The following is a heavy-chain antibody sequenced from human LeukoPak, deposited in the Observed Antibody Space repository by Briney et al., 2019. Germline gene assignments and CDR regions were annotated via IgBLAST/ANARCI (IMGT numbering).Heavy chain of an antibody. J-gene: IGHJ6*02. CDR3: ARLECSSTNCYGNYGMDV. CDR1: GGSFSGYY. Sequence: SETLSLACAVYGGSFSGYYWSWNRQPPGKGLEWIGEINHSGSTNYNPSLKSRVTISVDTSQKQFSLKLSSVTAADTAVYYCARLECSSTNCYGNYGMDVWGQGTTVTVSS. CDR2: INHSGST. V-gene: IGHV4-34*01. D-gene: IGHD2-2*01.